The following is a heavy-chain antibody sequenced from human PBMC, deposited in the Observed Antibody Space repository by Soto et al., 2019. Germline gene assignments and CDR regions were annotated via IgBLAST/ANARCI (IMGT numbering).Heavy chain of an antibody. V-gene: IGHV3-30-3*01. CDR2: ISYDGSNK. J-gene: IGHJ5*02. Sequence: GGSLRLSCAAFGFTFISDAMHWFRQAPGKGLKWVAVISYDGSNKYYADSVKGRFTISRDNSKNTLYLQMNSLRAEDTAVYYCASLVVVVAATKNWFDPWGQGTLVTVSS. D-gene: IGHD2-15*01. CDR3: ASLVVVVAATKNWFDP. CDR1: GFTFISDA.